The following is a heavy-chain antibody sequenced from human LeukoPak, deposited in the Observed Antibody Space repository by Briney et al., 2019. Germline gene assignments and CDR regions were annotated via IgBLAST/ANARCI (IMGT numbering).Heavy chain of an antibody. V-gene: IGHV3-48*02. Sequence: QPGRSLRLSCAASGFTLSRYSMNWVRQAPGKGPQWDSYISSSSSAIYYADSVRGRFTISRDNAKNSLYLQMNSLRDEDTAVYYCARDGEMATNPYYFDYWGQGTLVTVSS. CDR3: ARDGEMATNPYYFDY. J-gene: IGHJ4*02. D-gene: IGHD5-24*01. CDR2: ISSSSSAI. CDR1: GFTLSRYS.